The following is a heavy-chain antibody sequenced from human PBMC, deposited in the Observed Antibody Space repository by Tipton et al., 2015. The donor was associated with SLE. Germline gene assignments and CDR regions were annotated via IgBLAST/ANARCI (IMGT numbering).Heavy chain of an antibody. Sequence: LRLSCAIYGGSFSDYYWTWIRQPPGKGLEWIGEITHRGVTNYNPSLKSRVTISVGTSYNQFSLSLTSVTAADTAVYFCAREVGTPVDIWGQGSQFTVSS. J-gene: IGHJ4*02. CDR2: ITHRGVT. D-gene: IGHD4-11*01. CDR3: AREVGTPVDI. CDR1: GGSFSDYY. V-gene: IGHV4-34*01.